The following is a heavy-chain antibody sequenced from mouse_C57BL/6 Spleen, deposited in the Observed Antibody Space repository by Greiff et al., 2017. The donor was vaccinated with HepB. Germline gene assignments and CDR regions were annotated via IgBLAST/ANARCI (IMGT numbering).Heavy chain of an antibody. D-gene: IGHD1-1*01. CDR1: GYTFTSYW. J-gene: IGHJ4*01. CDR3: TRSPLYGSKNMDY. CDR2: IYPGNSDT. V-gene: IGHV1-5*01. Sequence: EVKLQESGPVLARPGASVKMSCKTSGYTFTSYWMHWVKQRPGQGLEWIGAIYPGNSDTSYNQKFKGKAKLTAVTSASTAYMELSSLTNEDSAVYYCTRSPLYGSKNMDYWGQGTSVTVSS.